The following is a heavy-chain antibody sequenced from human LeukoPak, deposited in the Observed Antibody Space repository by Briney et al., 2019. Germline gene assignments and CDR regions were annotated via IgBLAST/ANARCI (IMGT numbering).Heavy chain of an antibody. Sequence: PSETLSLTCTVSGGSISSYYWSWIRQPPGKGLEWIGYIYYSGSTNYNPSLKSRVTISVDTSKNQFSLKLSSVTAADTAVYYCARVSWAQQLVTYYFDYWGQGTLVTVSS. CDR2: IYYSGST. J-gene: IGHJ4*02. CDR3: ARVSWAQQLVTYYFDY. CDR1: GGSISSYY. D-gene: IGHD6-13*01. V-gene: IGHV4-59*01.